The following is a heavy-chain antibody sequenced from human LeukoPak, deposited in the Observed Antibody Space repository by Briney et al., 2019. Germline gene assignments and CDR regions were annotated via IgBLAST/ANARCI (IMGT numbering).Heavy chain of an antibody. D-gene: IGHD3-3*01. J-gene: IGHJ4*02. Sequence: SETLSLTCAVSAYSISSDYYWGWIRQPPGKGLEWIGSIYHRGSTYYNSSLKSRVTISIDTSKNQFSLKVTSVTAADTAVYYCARLSETIVGSVDFWGQGTLVTVSS. CDR2: IYHRGST. CDR1: AYSISSDYY. V-gene: IGHV4-38-2*01. CDR3: ARLSETIVGSVDF.